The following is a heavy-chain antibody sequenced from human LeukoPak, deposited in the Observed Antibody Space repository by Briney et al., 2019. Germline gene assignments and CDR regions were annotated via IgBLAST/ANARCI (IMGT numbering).Heavy chain of an antibody. Sequence: SETLSLTCTVSGGSISSYYWSWIRQPPGMGLEWIGYIYYSGSTNYNPSLKSRVTISVDTSKNQFSLKLSSVTAADTAVYYCARDRLVGATFYYYYYMDVWGKGTTVTVSS. J-gene: IGHJ6*03. D-gene: IGHD1-26*01. V-gene: IGHV4-59*01. CDR1: GGSISSYY. CDR3: ARDRLVGATFYYYYYMDV. CDR2: IYYSGST.